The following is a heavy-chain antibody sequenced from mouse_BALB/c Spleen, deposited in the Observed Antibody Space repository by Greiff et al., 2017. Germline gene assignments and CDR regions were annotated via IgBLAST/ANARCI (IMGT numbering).Heavy chain of an antibody. Sequence: EVKLVESGGGLVKPGGSLKLSCAASGFAFSSYDMSWVRQTPEKRLEWVAYISSGGGSTYYPDTVKGRFTISRDNAKNTLYLQMSSLKSEDTAMYYYARREYGNYGGYAMDYWGQGTSVTVSS. D-gene: IGHD2-10*02. J-gene: IGHJ4*01. V-gene: IGHV5-12-1*01. CDR1: GFAFSSYD. CDR2: ISSGGGST. CDR3: ARREYGNYGGYAMDY.